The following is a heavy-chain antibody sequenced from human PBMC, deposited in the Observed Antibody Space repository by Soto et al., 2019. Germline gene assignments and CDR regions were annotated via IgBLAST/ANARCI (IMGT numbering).Heavy chain of an antibody. CDR3: ASFLYSSGWYGRGYYFDY. J-gene: IGHJ4*02. V-gene: IGHV1-69*06. Sequence: AVKVSCKASGGTFSSYAISWVRQAPGQGLEWMGGIIPIFGTANYAQKFQGRVTITADKSTSTAYMELSSLRSEDTAVYYCASFLYSSGWYGRGYYFDYWGQGTLVTVSS. D-gene: IGHD6-19*01. CDR1: GGTFSSYA. CDR2: IIPIFGTA.